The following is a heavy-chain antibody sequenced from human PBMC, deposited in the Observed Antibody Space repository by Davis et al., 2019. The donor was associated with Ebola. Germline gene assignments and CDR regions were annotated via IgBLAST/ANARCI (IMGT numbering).Heavy chain of an antibody. CDR3: AHSYGWY. CDR1: GFTFSSYG. Sequence: GESLKISCAASGFTFSSYGMHWVRQAPGKGLEWVAFIRYDGSNKYYADSVKGRFTISRDNSKNTLYLQMNSRRAEDTAVYYCAHSYGWYWGQGTLVTVSS. D-gene: IGHD5-18*01. CDR2: IRYDGSNK. J-gene: IGHJ4*02. V-gene: IGHV3-30*02.